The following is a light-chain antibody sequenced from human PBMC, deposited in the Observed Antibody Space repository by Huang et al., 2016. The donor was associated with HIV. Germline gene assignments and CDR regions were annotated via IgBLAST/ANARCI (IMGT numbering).Light chain of an antibody. Sequence: EIVLTQSPATLSLSPGERATLSCRASQSVSSYLAWYQQKPGQAPRLLIYDASNRATGIPARFSGSVSGTDFTLTISSLEPEDCAVYYCQQRSNSFLTFGGGTKVEIK. CDR2: DAS. CDR3: QQRSNSFLT. J-gene: IGKJ4*01. CDR1: QSVSSY. V-gene: IGKV3-11*01.